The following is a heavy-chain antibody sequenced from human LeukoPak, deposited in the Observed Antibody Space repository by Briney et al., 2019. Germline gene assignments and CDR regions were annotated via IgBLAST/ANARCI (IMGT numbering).Heavy chain of an antibody. J-gene: IGHJ6*02. CDR3: ARDHLTGDGYGMDV. CDR1: GGSISSSY. Sequence: SETLSLTCTVSGGSISSSYWSWIRQPAGKGLEWIGRIYTSGNTNYNPSLKSRVTMSVDTSKNQFSLKLSSVTAADTAVYYCARDHLTGDGYGMDVWGQGTTVTVSS. V-gene: IGHV4-4*07. CDR2: IYTSGNT. D-gene: IGHD7-27*01.